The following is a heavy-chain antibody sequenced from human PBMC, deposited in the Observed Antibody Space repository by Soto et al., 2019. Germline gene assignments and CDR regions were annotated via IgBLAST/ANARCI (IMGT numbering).Heavy chain of an antibody. J-gene: IGHJ6*02. CDR3: ARDSYYYGSGRTDYGMDV. CDR2: IIPIFGTA. D-gene: IGHD3-10*01. CDR1: GGTFSSYA. V-gene: IGHV1-69*06. Sequence: SVKVSCKASGGTFSSYAISWVRQAPGQGLEWMGGIIPIFGTANYAQKFQGRVTITADKSTSTAYMELSSLRSEDTAVYYCARDSYYYGSGRTDYGMDVWGQGTTVTVSS.